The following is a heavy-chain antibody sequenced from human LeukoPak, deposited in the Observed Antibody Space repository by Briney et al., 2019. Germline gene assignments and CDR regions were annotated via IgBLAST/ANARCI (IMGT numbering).Heavy chain of an antibody. J-gene: IGHJ5*02. D-gene: IGHD3-22*01. CDR2: INPNSGGT. Sequence: ASVKVSCKASGYTFTDYYMHWVRQAPGQGLEWMGWINPNSGGTNYAQKFQGRVSMTRDTSISTAYVELSRLRSDDTAFYYCARGGRNYYDSSYHWGQGTLVTVSS. V-gene: IGHV1-2*02. CDR1: GYTFTDYY. CDR3: ARGGRNYYDSSYH.